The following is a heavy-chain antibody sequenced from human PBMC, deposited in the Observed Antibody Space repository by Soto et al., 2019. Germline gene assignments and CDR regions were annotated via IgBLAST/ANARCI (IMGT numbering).Heavy chain of an antibody. D-gene: IGHD3-10*01. CDR3: ARARGITMVRGVIGY. CDR1: GFTFSSYA. V-gene: IGHV3-30-3*01. Sequence: QVQLVESGGGVVQPGRSLRLSCAASGFTFSSYAMHWVRQAPGKGLEWVAVISYDGSNKYYADSVKGRFTISRDNSKNTLYLQMNSLRAEDTAVYYCARARGITMVRGVIGYWGQGTLVTVSS. J-gene: IGHJ4*02. CDR2: ISYDGSNK.